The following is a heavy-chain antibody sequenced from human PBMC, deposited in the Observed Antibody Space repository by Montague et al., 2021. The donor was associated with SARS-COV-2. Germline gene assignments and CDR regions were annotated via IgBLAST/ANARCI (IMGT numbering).Heavy chain of an antibody. CDR3: ARDREYVRGSNSQVYFDH. D-gene: IGHD3-10*02. CDR1: GGSISVYY. Sequence: SETLSLTCTVSGGSISVYYWSWLRQSAGRGLEWIAGINHSGTTNYNPSLKSRVTMSVDTSKNQFSLKLSSVTAADTAVYYCARDREYVRGSNSQVYFDHWGQGTLVTVSS. CDR2: INHSGTT. J-gene: IGHJ4*03. V-gene: IGHV4-34*01.